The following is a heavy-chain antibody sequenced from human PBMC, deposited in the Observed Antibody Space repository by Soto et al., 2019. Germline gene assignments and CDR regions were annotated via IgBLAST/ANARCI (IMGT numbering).Heavy chain of an antibody. CDR3: ARSEQLVPERGENWFDP. D-gene: IGHD6-13*01. CDR2: INPSGGST. J-gene: IGHJ5*02. CDR1: GYTFTSYY. Sequence: ASVKVSCKASGYTFTSYYMHWVRQAPGQGLEWMGIINPSGGSTSYAQKFQGRVTMTRDTSTSTVYMELSSLRSEDTAVYYCARSEQLVPERGENWFDPWGQETLVTVSS. V-gene: IGHV1-46*01.